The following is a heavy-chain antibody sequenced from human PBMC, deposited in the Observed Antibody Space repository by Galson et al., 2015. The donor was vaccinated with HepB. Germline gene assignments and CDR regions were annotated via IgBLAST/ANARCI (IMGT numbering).Heavy chain of an antibody. CDR2: ISSSSSYI. CDR3: ARDINTVVNAGDAFDI. CDR1: GFTFSSYS. J-gene: IGHJ3*02. V-gene: IGHV3-21*01. Sequence: SLRLSCAASGFTFSSYSMNWVRQAPGKGLEWVSSISSSSSYIYYADSVKGRFTISRDNAKNSLYLQMNSLRAEDTAVYYCARDINTVVNAGDAFDIWGQGTMVTVSS. D-gene: IGHD4-23*01.